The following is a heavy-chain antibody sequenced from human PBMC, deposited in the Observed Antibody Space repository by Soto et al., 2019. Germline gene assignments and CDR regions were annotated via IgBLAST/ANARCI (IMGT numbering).Heavy chain of an antibody. CDR1: GFTFSSYG. CDR3: ARGIAVAPTDY. Sequence: GGSLRLSCAASGFTFSSYGMHWVRQAPGKGLEWVAVIWYDGSNKYYADSVKGRFTISRDNSKNTLYLQMNSLRAEDTAVYYCARGIAVAPTDYWGQGTLVTVSS. J-gene: IGHJ4*02. D-gene: IGHD6-19*01. V-gene: IGHV3-33*01. CDR2: IWYDGSNK.